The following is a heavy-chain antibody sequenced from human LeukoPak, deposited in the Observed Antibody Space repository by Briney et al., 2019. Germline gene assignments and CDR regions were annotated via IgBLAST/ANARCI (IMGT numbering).Heavy chain of an antibody. Sequence: PSETLSLTCAVSGGSISNGNDYWGWIRQPPGKGLEWIATIYYIGTTYCNPSLKSRVTISLDTSKNQFSLRLNFVTAADTAVYYCARQGDYYESSAYFFSWGQGTLVTVSS. J-gene: IGHJ5*02. CDR1: GGSISNGNDY. D-gene: IGHD3-22*01. CDR3: ARQGDYYESSAYFFS. CDR2: IYYIGTT. V-gene: IGHV4-39*01.